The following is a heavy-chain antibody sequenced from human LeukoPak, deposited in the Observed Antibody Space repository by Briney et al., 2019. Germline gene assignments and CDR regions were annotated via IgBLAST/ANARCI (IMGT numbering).Heavy chain of an antibody. Sequence: GGSLRLSCAASGFTFSSYGMHWVRQAPGKGLEWVAVISYDGSNKYYADSVKGRFTISRDNSKNTLYLQMNSLRAEDTAVYYCARDFDYYDSSGYYAYFQHWGQGTLVTVSS. CDR3: ARDFDYYDSSGYYAYFQH. D-gene: IGHD3-22*01. CDR2: ISYDGSNK. V-gene: IGHV3-30*03. CDR1: GFTFSSYG. J-gene: IGHJ1*01.